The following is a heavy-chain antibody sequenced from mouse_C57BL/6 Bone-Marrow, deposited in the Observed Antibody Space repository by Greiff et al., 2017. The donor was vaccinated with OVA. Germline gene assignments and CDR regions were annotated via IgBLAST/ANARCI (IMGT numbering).Heavy chain of an antibody. V-gene: IGHV1-62-2*01. J-gene: IGHJ1*03. D-gene: IGHD1-1*01. CDR1: GYTFTEYT. Sequence: VQLQESGAELVKPGASVKLSCKASGYTFTEYTIHWVKQRSGQGLEWIGWFYPGSGSIKYNEKFKDKATLTADKSSSTVYMELSRMTSEDSAVYFCARHEDRGDYYGSSYWYFDVWGTGTTVTVSS. CDR3: ARHEDRGDYYGSSYWYFDV. CDR2: FYPGSGSI.